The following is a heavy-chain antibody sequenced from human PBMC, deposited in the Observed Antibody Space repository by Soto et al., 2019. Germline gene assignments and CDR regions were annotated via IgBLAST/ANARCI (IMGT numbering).Heavy chain of an antibody. CDR3: ARGRLPPPVYCGLDV. Sequence: QVQLQESGPGLVKPSETLSLTCSVSGDSVSSYYWSWIRQPPGKGLEWIGYVYYDVSTNYNPSLETRVTISIDTSRNQVSLKVNSLTAADTAVYHCARGRLPPPVYCGLDVWGQGTTVAVSS. J-gene: IGHJ6*02. CDR1: GDSVSSYY. CDR2: VYYDVST. D-gene: IGHD2-15*01. V-gene: IGHV4-59*02.